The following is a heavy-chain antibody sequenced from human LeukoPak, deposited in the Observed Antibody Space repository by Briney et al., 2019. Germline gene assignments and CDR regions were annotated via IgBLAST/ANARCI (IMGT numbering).Heavy chain of an antibody. J-gene: IGHJ4*02. CDR2: INTDGSAT. Sequence: GGSLRLSCAASGFTFSNYWMHWVRQAPGKGLVWVSRINTDGSATNYADSVKGRFTISRDNAKNTLYLQMNTLRAEDTAVYYCARGMSATSGYLELEYWGQGTLVTVST. V-gene: IGHV3-74*01. CDR3: ARGMSATSGYLELEY. D-gene: IGHD3-22*01. CDR1: GFTFSNYW.